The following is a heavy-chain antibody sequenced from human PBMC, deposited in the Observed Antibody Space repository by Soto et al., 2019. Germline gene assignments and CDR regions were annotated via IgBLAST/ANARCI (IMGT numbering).Heavy chain of an antibody. V-gene: IGHV3-74*01. D-gene: IGHD2-15*01. J-gene: IGHJ4*02. CDR3: ARVGVAGSMGFDY. Sequence: EVQLVESGGGVVQPGGSLRLSCAASGFTFRSHWMNWFRQAPGKGLVWVSHLNTDGIRTTYADSVKGRFTICRDNAKNTLYLQMNSLRVEDTAVYFCARVGVAGSMGFDYWGQGTLVTVSS. CDR1: GFTFRSHW. CDR2: LNTDGIRT.